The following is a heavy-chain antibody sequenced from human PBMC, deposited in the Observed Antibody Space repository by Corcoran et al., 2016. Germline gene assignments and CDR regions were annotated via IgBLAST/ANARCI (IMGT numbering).Heavy chain of an antibody. D-gene: IGHD3-3*01. CDR3: ARTFYDFWGAYCFDY. CDR2: INPNSGGK. J-gene: IGHJ4*02. Sequence: QVQLVQSGAEVKKPGASVKVSCKASGYTFTDYYLHWVRQAPGQGLEWMGWINPNSGGKNYAQKFQGRVTMTRDTSISTAYMELSSLRTDDTAVYYCARTFYDFWGAYCFDYWGQGTLVTVSS. CDR1: GYTFTDYY. V-gene: IGHV1-2*02.